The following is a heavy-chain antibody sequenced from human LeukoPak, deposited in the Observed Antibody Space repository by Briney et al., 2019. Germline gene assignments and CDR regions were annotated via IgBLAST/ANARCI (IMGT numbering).Heavy chain of an antibody. V-gene: IGHV4-59*05. CDR3: ARQTGSGLFILP. CDR2: IYYSGNT. D-gene: IGHD3/OR15-3a*01. CDR1: GGSISSYY. Sequence: SETQSLTCTVSGGSISSYYWSWIRQPAGKGLEWIGSIYYSGNTYYNASLKSQVSISIDTSKNQFSLRLTSVTAADTAVYYCARQTGSGLFILPGGQGTLVTVSS. J-gene: IGHJ4*02.